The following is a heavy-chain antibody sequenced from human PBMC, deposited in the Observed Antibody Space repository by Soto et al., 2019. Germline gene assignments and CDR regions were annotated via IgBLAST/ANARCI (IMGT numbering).Heavy chain of an antibody. Sequence: SETLSLTCTVSGGSISRSSYYWGWIRQPPGKGLEWIGSIYYSGSTYYNPSLKSRVTISVDTSKNQFSLKLSSVTAADTAVYYCARIENDSSGYYYSYNWFDPWGQGTLVTVSS. CDR3: ARIENDSSGYYYSYNWFDP. V-gene: IGHV4-39*01. CDR2: IYYSGST. D-gene: IGHD3-22*01. CDR1: GGSISRSSYY. J-gene: IGHJ5*02.